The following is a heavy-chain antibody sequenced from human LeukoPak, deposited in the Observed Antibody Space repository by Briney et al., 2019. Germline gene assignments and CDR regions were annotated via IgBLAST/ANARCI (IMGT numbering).Heavy chain of an antibody. Sequence: SETLSLTCAVYGGSFSGYYWSWIRQPPGKGLEWIGEINHSGSTNYNPSLKSRVTISVDTSKNQFSLKLSSVTAADTAVYYCARGRRWGINILTGYLGLDYWGQGTLVTVSS. CDR1: GGSFSGYY. D-gene: IGHD3-9*01. CDR2: INHSGST. CDR3: ARGRRWGINILTGYLGLDY. V-gene: IGHV4-34*01. J-gene: IGHJ4*02.